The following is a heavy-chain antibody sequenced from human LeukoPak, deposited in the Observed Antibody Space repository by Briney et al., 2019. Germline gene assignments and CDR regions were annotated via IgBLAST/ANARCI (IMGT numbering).Heavy chain of an antibody. CDR3: AKSQYSFASGSSRPLFDY. D-gene: IGHD3-10*01. Sequence: GASVKVSCKASGYTFTSYGISWVRQAPGQGLEWMGWISAYNGNTNYAQKLQGRVTMTTDTSTSTAYMELRSLRSDDTAVYYCAKSQYSFASGSSRPLFDYWGPGTLVTVSS. CDR2: ISAYNGNT. CDR1: GYTFTSYG. V-gene: IGHV1-18*01. J-gene: IGHJ4*02.